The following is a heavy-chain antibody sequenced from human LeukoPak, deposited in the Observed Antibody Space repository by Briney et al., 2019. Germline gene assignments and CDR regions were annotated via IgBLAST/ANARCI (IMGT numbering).Heavy chain of an antibody. V-gene: IGHV4-39*07. CDR1: GGSISSSSYY. J-gene: IGHJ3*02. CDR3: ARVVGFYGDYGGDAFDI. CDR2: IYDSGST. D-gene: IGHD4-17*01. Sequence: PSETLSLTCTVSGGSISSSSYYWGWIRQPPGKGLEWIGSIYDSGSTYYNPSLKSRVTISVDTSKNHFSVNLSSVTAADTAVYYCARVVGFYGDYGGDAFDIWGQGTMVTVSS.